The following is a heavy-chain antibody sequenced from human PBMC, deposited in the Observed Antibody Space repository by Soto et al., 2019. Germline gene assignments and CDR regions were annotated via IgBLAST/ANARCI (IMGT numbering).Heavy chain of an antibody. V-gene: IGHV1-18*01. CDR3: ARDRGYSPDSFDI. CDR2: IGAYNGDT. J-gene: IGHJ3*02. Sequence: QVQLEQSGAEVKNPGASVKVSCKASGYTFSSYGISWVRQAPGQGLEWMGWIGAYNGDTNYAQNLQGRVTMTTDTPTSTAYMELTSLRSDDTAMYYCARDRGYSPDSFDIWGQGTMVTVNS. CDR1: GYTFSSYG. D-gene: IGHD5-18*01.